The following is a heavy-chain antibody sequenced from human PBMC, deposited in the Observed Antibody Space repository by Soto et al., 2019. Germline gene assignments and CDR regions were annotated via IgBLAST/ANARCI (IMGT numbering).Heavy chain of an antibody. Sequence: SETLSLTCAVYGGSFSGYYWSWIRQPPGKGLEWIGEINHSGSTNYNPSLKSRVTISVDTSKNQFSLKLSSVTAADTAVYYCARGLGTKDWCSSTSCYTGKYYSYYYMDVWGKGTTVTVSS. CDR1: GGSFSGYY. V-gene: IGHV4-34*01. J-gene: IGHJ6*03. CDR2: INHSGST. D-gene: IGHD2-2*02. CDR3: ARGLGTKDWCSSTSCYTGKYYSYYYMDV.